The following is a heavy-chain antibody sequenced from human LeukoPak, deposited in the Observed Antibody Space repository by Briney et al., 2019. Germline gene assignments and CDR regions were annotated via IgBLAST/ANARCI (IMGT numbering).Heavy chain of an antibody. V-gene: IGHV7-4-1*02. CDR2: INTNTGNP. J-gene: IGHJ4*02. D-gene: IGHD6-13*01. CDR3: ATPGAQIAAAGILVY. Sequence: GASVKVSCKASGYTFTSYAMNWVRQAPGQGLEWMGWINTNTGNPTYAQGFTGRFVFSLDTSVSTAYLQISSLKAEDTAVYYCATPGAQIAAAGILVYWGQGTLVTVSS. CDR1: GYTFTSYA.